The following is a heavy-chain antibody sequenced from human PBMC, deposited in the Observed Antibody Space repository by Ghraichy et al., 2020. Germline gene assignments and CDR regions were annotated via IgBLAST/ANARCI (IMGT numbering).Heavy chain of an antibody. CDR2: IYYSGST. V-gene: IGHV4-39*01. CDR1: GGSISSSSYY. J-gene: IGHJ4*02. Sequence: SETLSLTCTVSGGSISSSSYYWGWIRQPPGKGLEWIGSIYYSGSTYYNPSLKSRVTISVDTSKNQFSLKLSSVTAADTAVYYCARRPSGQLVRPFDYWGQGTLVTVSS. CDR3: ARRPSGQLVRPFDY. D-gene: IGHD6-6*01.